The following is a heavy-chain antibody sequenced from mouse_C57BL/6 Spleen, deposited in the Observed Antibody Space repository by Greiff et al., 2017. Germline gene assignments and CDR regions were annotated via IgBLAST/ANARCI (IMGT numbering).Heavy chain of an antibody. CDR2: IYPGDGDT. D-gene: IGHD2-5*01. Sequence: VKLMESGPELVKPGASVKISCKASGYAFSSSWMNWVKQRPGKGLEWIGRIYPGDGDTNYNGKFKGKATLTADKSSSTAYMQLSSLTSEDSAVYFCARENSNWYFDVWGTGTTVTVSA. V-gene: IGHV1-82*01. CDR3: ARENSNWYFDV. CDR1: GYAFSSSW. J-gene: IGHJ1*03.